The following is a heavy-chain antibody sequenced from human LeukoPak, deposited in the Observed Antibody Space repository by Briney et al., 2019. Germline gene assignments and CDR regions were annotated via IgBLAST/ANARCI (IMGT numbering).Heavy chain of an antibody. CDR1: GGSISSYY. CDR2: IYTSGST. Sequence: SETLSLTCTVSGGSISSYYWSWIRQPAGKGLEWIGRIYTSGSTNYNPSLKSRVSISVDTSKNEFSLRLTSVTAADTAMYYCARHPPNSPFDNWGQGTLVTVSS. D-gene: IGHD2-21*01. CDR3: ARHPPNSPFDN. V-gene: IGHV4-4*07. J-gene: IGHJ4*02.